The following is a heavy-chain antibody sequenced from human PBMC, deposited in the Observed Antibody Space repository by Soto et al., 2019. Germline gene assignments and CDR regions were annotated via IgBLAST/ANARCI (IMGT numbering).Heavy chain of an antibody. CDR3: ASSPDIVLMVYAIDY. Sequence: GGSLRLSCAASGFTVSSNYMSWVRQAPGKGLEWVSVIYSDGSTYYSDSVKGRFTISRANSKNTLYLQMNSLRADDTAVYYCASSPDIVLMVYAIDYWGQGTLVTVSS. V-gene: IGHV3-53*01. D-gene: IGHD2-8*01. J-gene: IGHJ4*02. CDR2: IYSDGST. CDR1: GFTVSSNY.